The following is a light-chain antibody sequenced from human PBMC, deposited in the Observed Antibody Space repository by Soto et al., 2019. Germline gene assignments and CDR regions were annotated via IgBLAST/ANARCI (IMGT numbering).Light chain of an antibody. Sequence: EIVMTQSPVTLSVSPGERATLSCRASQSVSSDLAWYQQKPGQAPRLLIHGASTRATGIPARFSGSGSGTEFTLTISSLQSEDFAVYYCQQYHNWLMYTFGQGTKVDIK. V-gene: IGKV3-15*01. J-gene: IGKJ2*01. CDR3: QQYHNWLMYT. CDR1: QSVSSD. CDR2: GAS.